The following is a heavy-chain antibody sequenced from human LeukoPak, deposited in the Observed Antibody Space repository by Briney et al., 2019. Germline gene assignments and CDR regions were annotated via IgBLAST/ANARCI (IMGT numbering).Heavy chain of an antibody. J-gene: IGHJ4*02. CDR1: GFTFSSYG. D-gene: IGHD3-10*01. CDR2: IRYDGSNK. CDR3: AKDMALLWFRDFDY. V-gene: IGHV3-30*02. Sequence: GGSLRLSCAASGFTFSSYGMHWVRQAPGKGLEWVAFIRYDGSNKYYADSVKGRFTISRDNSKNTLYLQMNSLRAEDTAVYYCAKDMALLWFRDFDYWGQGTLVTVSS.